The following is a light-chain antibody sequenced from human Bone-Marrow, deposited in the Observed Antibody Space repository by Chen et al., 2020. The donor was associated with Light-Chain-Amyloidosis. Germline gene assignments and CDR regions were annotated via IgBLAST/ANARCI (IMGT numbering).Light chain of an antibody. V-gene: IGLV2-14*01. Sequence: QSALTQPASVSGSPGQSITISCTGTSSDVGGDNHVSWYQQHPDKAPKLMIYEVTNRPSWVTDRFSGSKSDKTASLTISGLQTEEEADYFCSSYTITNTLVFGSGTRVTVL. CDR2: EVT. CDR3: SSYTITNTLV. J-gene: IGLJ1*01. CDR1: SSDVGGDNH.